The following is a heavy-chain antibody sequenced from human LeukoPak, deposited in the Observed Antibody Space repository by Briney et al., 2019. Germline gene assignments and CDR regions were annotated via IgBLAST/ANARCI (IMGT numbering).Heavy chain of an antibody. V-gene: IGHV1-2*06. CDR2: INPNSGGT. D-gene: IGHD3-22*01. CDR3: ARLDDYYDSSGYPNVVDY. CDR1: GYTFTGYY. Sequence: GASVKVSCKASGYTFTGYYMHWVRQAPGQGLEWMGRINPNSGGTNYAQKFQGRVTMTRDTSISTAYIELSRLRSDDTAVYYCARLDDYYDSSGYPNVVDYWGQGTLVTVSS. J-gene: IGHJ4*02.